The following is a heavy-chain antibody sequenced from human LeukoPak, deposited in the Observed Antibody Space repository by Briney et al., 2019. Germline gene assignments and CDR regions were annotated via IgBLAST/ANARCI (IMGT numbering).Heavy chain of an antibody. CDR2: IHISGRS. J-gene: IGHJ5*02. V-gene: IGHV4-4*07. CDR1: GDSMSSHY. D-gene: IGHD3-16*01. CDR3: ARDWGRVGLRGFDP. Sequence: SGTLSLTCSVSGDSMSSHYLSWIRHPAGKGLEWIGRIHISGRSNINPSLKSRLTMSVDTSKNHFSLKLVSVTAADTAVYYCARDWGRVGLRGFDPWGQGTLVTVSS.